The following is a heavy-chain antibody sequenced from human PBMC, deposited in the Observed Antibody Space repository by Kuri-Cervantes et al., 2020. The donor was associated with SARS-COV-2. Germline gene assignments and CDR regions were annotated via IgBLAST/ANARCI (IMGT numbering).Heavy chain of an antibody. V-gene: IGHV1-69*13. Sequence: SSVNVSCKSSGCTFSRYAISWLRQAPGQGLEWMGGIIPIFGTENHAQKFQGRVTITADESTSTAYMELSSLRSEDTAVYYCATPERGYSYGGYFDYWGQGTLVTVSS. CDR2: IIPIFGTE. CDR1: GCTFSRYA. D-gene: IGHD5-18*01. J-gene: IGHJ4*02. CDR3: ATPERGYSYGGYFDY.